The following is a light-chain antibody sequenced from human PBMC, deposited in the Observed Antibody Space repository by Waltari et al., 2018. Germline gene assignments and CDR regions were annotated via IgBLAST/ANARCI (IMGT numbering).Light chain of an antibody. Sequence: EIVLTQSPGTLALSPGEGATLSCRASQSVGRALAWYQQKPGQAPRLLISDASSRATGIPDRFSGSGSGTDFSLTISRVEPEDFAVYYCQMYVRLPVTFGQGTKVEVK. J-gene: IGKJ1*01. CDR2: DAS. CDR3: QMYVRLPVT. CDR1: QSVGRA. V-gene: IGKV3-20*01.